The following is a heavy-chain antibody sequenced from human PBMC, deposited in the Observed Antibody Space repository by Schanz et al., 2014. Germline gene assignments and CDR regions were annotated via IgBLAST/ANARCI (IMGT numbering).Heavy chain of an antibody. J-gene: IGHJ5*02. Sequence: QVQLVQSGADVKKPGASVKVSCKASGGTFSSDTFSWVRQAPGQGLEWMGRVIPILGVTHYAQKFQGRVTITADKSTTTAYMELNSLNSDDTAVYYCATLDYADSASWGQGTLVTVSS. D-gene: IGHD4-17*01. V-gene: IGHV1-69*02. CDR2: VIPILGVT. CDR1: GGTFSSDT. CDR3: ATLDYADSAS.